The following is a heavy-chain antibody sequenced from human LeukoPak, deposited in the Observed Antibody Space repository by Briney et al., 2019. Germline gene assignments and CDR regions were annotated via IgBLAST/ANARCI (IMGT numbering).Heavy chain of an antibody. V-gene: IGHV1-18*01. CDR3: ARWDLHSGIAVAAVFDY. J-gene: IGHJ4*02. CDR2: ISAYNGKT. D-gene: IGHD6-19*01. CDR1: GYTFTSYG. Sequence: ASVKVSCKASGYTFTSYGISWVRRAPGQGLEWMGWISAYNGKTNYAQKLQGRVTMTTDTSTSTAYMELRSLRSDDTAASYCARWDLHSGIAVAAVFDYWGQGTLVTVSS.